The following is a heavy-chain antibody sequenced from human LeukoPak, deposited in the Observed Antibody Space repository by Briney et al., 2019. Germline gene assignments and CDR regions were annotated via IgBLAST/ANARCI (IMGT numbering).Heavy chain of an antibody. CDR2: IIPIFGTA. V-gene: IGHV1-69*13. J-gene: IGHJ6*02. CDR1: GGTFSSYA. D-gene: IGHD3-22*01. Sequence: ASVKVSCKASGGTFSSYAISWVRQAPGQGLEWMGGIIPIFGTANYAQKFQGRVTITADESTSTAYMELSSLRSEDTAVYYCARGHYDSSGYYSLFGYYYYGMDVWGQGTTVTVSS. CDR3: ARGHYDSSGYYSLFGYYYYGMDV.